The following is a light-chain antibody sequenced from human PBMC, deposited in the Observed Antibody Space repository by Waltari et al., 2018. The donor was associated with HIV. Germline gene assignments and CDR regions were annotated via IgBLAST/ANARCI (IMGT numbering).Light chain of an antibody. J-gene: IGLJ2*01. CDR3: AAWDDSLNGL. Sequence: QSVLTQPLSSSGTPGQRVIISCSGRRSSTASNPVSWYQQLPGAAPKLLICDNNQRPSGVPDRFSGSKSGTSASLASSGLQSEDEGDYYCAAWDDSLNGLFGGGTKLTV. CDR2: DNN. CDR1: RSSTASNP. V-gene: IGLV1-44*01.